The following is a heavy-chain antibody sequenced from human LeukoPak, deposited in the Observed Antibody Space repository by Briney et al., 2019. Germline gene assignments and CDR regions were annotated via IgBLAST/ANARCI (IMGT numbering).Heavy chain of an antibody. D-gene: IGHD6-13*01. V-gene: IGHV4-59*01. Sequence: SETLSLTCTVSGGSISSYYWSWIRQPPGKGLEWNGYIYYSGITSYNPALKSRVTISEDTSKNQFSLKMSSVTAADTAVYYCARDSSTYEAFDIWGQGTMVTVSS. CDR1: GGSISSYY. CDR2: IYYSGIT. CDR3: ARDSSTYEAFDI. J-gene: IGHJ3*02.